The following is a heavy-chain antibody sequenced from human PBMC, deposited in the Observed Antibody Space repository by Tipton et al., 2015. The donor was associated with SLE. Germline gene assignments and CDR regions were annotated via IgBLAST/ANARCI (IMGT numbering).Heavy chain of an antibody. CDR1: GGSISGSNYY. V-gene: IGHV4-39*07. Sequence: TLSLTCSVSGGSISGSNYYWGWIRQSPGRGLEWIGTIYYSGRTYYNPSLMSRVTISVDTSKNQFSLKLSSVTAADTAVYYCARGGLGVSYYYYMDVWGKGTTVTVSS. CDR3: ARGGLGVSYYYYMDV. CDR2: IYYSGRT. D-gene: IGHD1-26*01. J-gene: IGHJ6*03.